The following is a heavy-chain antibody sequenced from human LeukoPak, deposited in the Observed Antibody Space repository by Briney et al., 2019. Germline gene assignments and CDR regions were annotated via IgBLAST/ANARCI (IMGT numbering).Heavy chain of an antibody. CDR1: GFTFSSYA. CDR3: AKDAYCSGGSCYYYYYMDV. CDR2: ISYDGSNK. D-gene: IGHD2-15*01. J-gene: IGHJ6*03. Sequence: QTGGSLRLSCAASGFTFSSYAMHGVRQAPGKGRECVAVISYDGSNKYYAHSVKVLFTISRDNSKNTLYLQMNALRAEDTAVYYCAKDAYCSGGSCYYYYYMDVWGKGTTVTISS. V-gene: IGHV3-30*04.